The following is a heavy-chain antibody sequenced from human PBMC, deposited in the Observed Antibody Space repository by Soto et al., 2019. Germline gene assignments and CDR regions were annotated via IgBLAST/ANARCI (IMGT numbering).Heavy chain of an antibody. D-gene: IGHD5-12*01. Sequence: ASVKVSCKDSGYTFTSYGLSWVRQATGQGLEWMGWISAYNGNTNYAQKLQGRVTMTTDASTSTAYMELRSLRSDDTAVYYCARSYQRRLPDYWGQGTLVTVSS. CDR2: ISAYNGNT. CDR1: GYTFTSYG. J-gene: IGHJ4*02. CDR3: ARSYQRRLPDY. V-gene: IGHV1-18*01.